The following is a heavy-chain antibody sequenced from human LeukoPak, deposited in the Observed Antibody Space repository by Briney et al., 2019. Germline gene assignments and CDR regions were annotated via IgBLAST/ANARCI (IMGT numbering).Heavy chain of an antibody. CDR1: GCSISRCGYS. V-gene: IGHV4-30-2*01. Sequence: SDTLSRTCPVPGCSISRCGYSWSWIQQPPGKGLEWIGYIYHSGSTYCNPSLKSRVTISVDRSKNQFSLKLSSVTAADTAVSYCARGISYCSSTSCFWFDPWGQGTLVTVSS. CDR2: IYHSGST. D-gene: IGHD2-2*01. CDR3: ARGISYCSSTSCFWFDP. J-gene: IGHJ5*02.